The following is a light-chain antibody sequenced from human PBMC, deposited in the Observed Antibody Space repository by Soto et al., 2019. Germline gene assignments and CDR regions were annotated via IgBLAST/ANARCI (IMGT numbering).Light chain of an antibody. J-gene: IGLJ3*02. CDR3: NSYAGSNNWV. CDR1: SSDVGGYNY. Sequence: QSVLTQPPSASGSPGQSVTISCTGTSSDVGGYNYVSWYQQHPSKAPKLMIYEVSKRPSGVPDRFSGSKSGNTASPTVSGLQAEDEADYYCNSYAGSNNWVFGGGTKLTVL. CDR2: EVS. V-gene: IGLV2-8*01.